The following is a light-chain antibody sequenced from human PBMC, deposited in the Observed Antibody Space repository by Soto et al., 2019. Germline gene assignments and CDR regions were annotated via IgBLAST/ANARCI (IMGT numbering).Light chain of an antibody. CDR1: QSVRSSY. J-gene: IGKJ5*01. CDR3: QQYGSSPLIT. CDR2: GAS. Sequence: EMVLTQSPGTLSLSPGERATLSCRARQSVRSSYLAWYQQKPGQAPRLLIYGASSSATGTPDSFSGSGSGTGFTLTISRLEPADFAVYHCQQYGSSPLITFGQGTRLEIK. V-gene: IGKV3-20*01.